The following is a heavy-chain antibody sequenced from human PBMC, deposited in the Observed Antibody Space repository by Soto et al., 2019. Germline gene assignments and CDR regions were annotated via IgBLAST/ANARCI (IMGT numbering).Heavy chain of an antibody. J-gene: IGHJ5*02. CDR1: GGSITNYIYY. CDR2: MHYSGST. V-gene: IGHV4-39*01. D-gene: IGHD3-22*01. Sequence: QLQLQESGPGLVKSSETLSLTCIVSGGSITNYIYYWGWIRQPPGKGLEWMGSMHYSGSTYDNPSLKSRVSISVDTSKNHFSLRLSSVTAADTAVYYCARQVYYESSEVDWFDAWGQGTQVTVSS. CDR3: ARQVYYESSEVDWFDA.